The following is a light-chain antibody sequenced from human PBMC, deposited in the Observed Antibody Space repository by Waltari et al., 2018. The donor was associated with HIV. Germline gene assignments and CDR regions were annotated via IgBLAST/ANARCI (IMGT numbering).Light chain of an antibody. CDR2: SNN. V-gene: IGLV1-44*01. CDR1: SSNIGRNS. CDR3: AAWDDSLNGPV. J-gene: IGLJ2*01. Sequence: QSVLTQSPSASGTPGQRVIISCSGSSSNIGRNSVNWYQQLPGTAPKRLIYSNNARPSWVPDVFSGCKSVTSASLAISGLHSDDEADYHCAAWDDSLNGPVFGGGTKLTVL.